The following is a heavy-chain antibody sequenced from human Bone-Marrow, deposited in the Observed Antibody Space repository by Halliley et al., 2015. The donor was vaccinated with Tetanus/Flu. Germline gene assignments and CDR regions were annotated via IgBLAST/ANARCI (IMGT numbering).Heavy chain of an antibody. CDR2: VFDDGSN. CDR3: ATAFPADY. V-gene: IGHV4-59*03. Sequence: PPGKGLEWIGYVFDDGSNSYNPSLKSRVTMSVDTSKNQFSLNLTSVTAADTALYFCATAFPADYWGQGTLVTVSS. J-gene: IGHJ4*02.